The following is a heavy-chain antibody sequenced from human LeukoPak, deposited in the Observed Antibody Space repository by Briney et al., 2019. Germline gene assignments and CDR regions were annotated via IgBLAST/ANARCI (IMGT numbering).Heavy chain of an antibody. V-gene: IGHV1-2*02. J-gene: IGHJ3*01. CDR1: GYTFTGYY. CDR3: ASYYDITGADDAFDL. D-gene: IGHD3-22*01. CDR2: INPNSGGT. Sequence: ASVKVSCKASGYTFTGYYMHWVRQAPGQGLEWMGWINPNSGGTNYAQKVQGRVTMTRDTSISTAYMELSRLRYDDTAVYYCASYYDITGADDAFDLWAQGTMVTVSS.